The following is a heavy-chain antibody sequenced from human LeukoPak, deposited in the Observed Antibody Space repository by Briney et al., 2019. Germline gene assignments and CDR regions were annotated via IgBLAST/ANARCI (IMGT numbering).Heavy chain of an antibody. D-gene: IGHD6-19*01. CDR1: GFTFSSYA. J-gene: IGHJ4*02. CDR2: ISYDGSNK. CDR3: ARDQLDSWGAVADTRDFDY. V-gene: IGHV3-30-3*01. Sequence: PGGSLRLSCAASGFTFSSYAMHWVRQAPGKGLEWVAVISYDGSNKYYADSVKGRFTISRDNSKNTLYLQMNSLRAEDTAVYYCARDQLDSWGAVADTRDFDYWGQGTLVTVSS.